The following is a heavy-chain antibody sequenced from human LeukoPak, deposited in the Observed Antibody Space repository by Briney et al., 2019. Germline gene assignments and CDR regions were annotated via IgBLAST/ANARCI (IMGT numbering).Heavy chain of an antibody. V-gene: IGHV3-23*01. CDR2: ISGSGGST. CDR1: GFTFSSYA. J-gene: IGHJ4*02. Sequence: PGGSLRLSCAASGFTFSSYAMSWVRQAPGQGLECVSIISGSGGSTNYADSVKGRFTISRDNSKNTLYLQMNSLRAEDTAVYYCAKPYYGSGSYYGFNYYAFDYWGQGTLVTVSS. D-gene: IGHD3-10*01. CDR3: AKPYYGSGSYYGFNYYAFDY.